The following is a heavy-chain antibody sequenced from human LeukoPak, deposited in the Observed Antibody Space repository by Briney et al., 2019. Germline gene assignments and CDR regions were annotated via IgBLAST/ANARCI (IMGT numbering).Heavy chain of an antibody. V-gene: IGHV3-23*01. J-gene: IGHJ6*03. CDR3: AKSQKNYYYYYMDV. Sequence: GGSLRLSCAASGFTFSSYAMSWVRQAPGKGLEWVSAISGSGGSTYYADSVKGRFTISRDNPKNTLYLQMNSLRAEDTAVYYCAKSQKNYYYYYMDVWGKGTTVTVSS. CDR1: GFTFSSYA. CDR2: ISGSGGST.